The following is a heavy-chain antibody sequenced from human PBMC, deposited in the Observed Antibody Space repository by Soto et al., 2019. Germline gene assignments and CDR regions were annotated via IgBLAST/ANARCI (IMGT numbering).Heavy chain of an antibody. Sequence: PSETLSLTCTVSGGSISSYYWSWIRQPPGKGLEWIGYIYYSGSTNYNPSLKSRVTISVDTSKNQFSLKLSSVTAADTAVYYCARDYYDSIGYRHHDVFDIWGQGTIVTVSS. CDR1: GGSISSYY. CDR2: IYYSGST. CDR3: ARDYYDSIGYRHHDVFDI. J-gene: IGHJ3*02. D-gene: IGHD3-22*01. V-gene: IGHV4-59*01.